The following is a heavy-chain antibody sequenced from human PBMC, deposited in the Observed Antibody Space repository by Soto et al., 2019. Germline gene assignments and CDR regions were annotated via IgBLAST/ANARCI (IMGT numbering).Heavy chain of an antibody. Sequence: SETLSLTCAVYGGSFSGYYWSWIRQPPGKGLEWIGEINHSGSTNYNPSLKSRVTISVDTSKNQFSLKLSSVTAADTAVYYCARGASLIIVATTNFDYWGQGTLVTVSS. CDR2: INHSGST. D-gene: IGHD5-12*01. CDR3: ARGASLIIVATTNFDY. J-gene: IGHJ4*02. CDR1: GGSFSGYY. V-gene: IGHV4-34*01.